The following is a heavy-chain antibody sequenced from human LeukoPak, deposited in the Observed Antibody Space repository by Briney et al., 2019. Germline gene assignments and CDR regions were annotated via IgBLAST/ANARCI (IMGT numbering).Heavy chain of an antibody. CDR3: TTDFSMLWFGELSLDY. J-gene: IGHJ4*02. CDR1: GFTFSSYG. CDR2: IKSKTDGGTT. Sequence: GGSLRLSCAASGFTFSSYGMSWVRQAPGKGLEWVGRIKSKTDGGTTDYAAPVKGRFTISRDDSKNTLYLQMNSLKTEDTAVYYCTTDFSMLWFGELSLDYWGQGTLVTVSS. D-gene: IGHD3-10*01. V-gene: IGHV3-15*01.